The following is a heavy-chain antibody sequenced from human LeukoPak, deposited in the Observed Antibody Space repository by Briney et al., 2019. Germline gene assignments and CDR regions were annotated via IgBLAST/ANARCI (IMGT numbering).Heavy chain of an antibody. V-gene: IGHV3-74*01. J-gene: IGHJ4*02. D-gene: IGHD2-2*01. Sequence: PGGSLRLSCAASGFTFSGAWMHWVRQAPGRGLMWVSRINDDGSSTRHADSVKGRFTISRDNDKNTLYLQMNSLRAEDTAVYYCARVSGPGMNEYYHLWGQGTLVTVSS. CDR1: GFTFSGAW. CDR3: ARVSGPGMNEYYHL. CDR2: INDDGSST.